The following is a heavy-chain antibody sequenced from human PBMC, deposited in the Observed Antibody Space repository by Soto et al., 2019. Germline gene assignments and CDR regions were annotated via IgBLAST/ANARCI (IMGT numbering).Heavy chain of an antibody. V-gene: IGHV1-18*01. CDR3: ARVIAAAADFDY. J-gene: IGHJ4*02. Sequence: ASVKVSCKASSYTFASYGISWVRQAPGQGLEWMGWISAYNGNTNYAQKLQGRVTMTTDTSTSTAYMELRSLRSDDTAVYYCARVIAAAADFDYWGQGTLVTVSS. CDR2: ISAYNGNT. CDR1: SYTFASYG. D-gene: IGHD6-13*01.